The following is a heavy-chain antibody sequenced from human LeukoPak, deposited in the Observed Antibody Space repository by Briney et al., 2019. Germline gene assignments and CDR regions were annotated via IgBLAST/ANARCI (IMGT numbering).Heavy chain of an antibody. CDR2: ISGSGGST. D-gene: IGHD3-10*01. Sequence: GGCLRLSCSGSGFTFSSYAMSWVRQAPGKGLEWVSSISGSGGSTYYADSVKGRFTISRDNSKSTAYLQMNSLRAEDTAMYYCAKDLKGSRDLFDSWGQGTLVTVSS. CDR3: AKDLKGSRDLFDS. CDR1: GFTFSSYA. J-gene: IGHJ4*02. V-gene: IGHV3-23*01.